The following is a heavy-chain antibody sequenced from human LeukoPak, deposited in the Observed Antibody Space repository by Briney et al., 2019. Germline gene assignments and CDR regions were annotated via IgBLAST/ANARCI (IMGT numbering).Heavy chain of an antibody. CDR1: GGSISSYY. D-gene: IGHD6-13*01. Sequence: SETLSLTCTVSGGSISSYYWSWIRQPPGKGLEWIGEINHSGSTNYNPSLKSRVTISVDTSKNQFSLKLSSVTAADTAVYYCARRYSSSWSPGWFDPWGQGTLVTVSS. V-gene: IGHV4-34*01. CDR2: INHSGST. CDR3: ARRYSSSWSPGWFDP. J-gene: IGHJ5*02.